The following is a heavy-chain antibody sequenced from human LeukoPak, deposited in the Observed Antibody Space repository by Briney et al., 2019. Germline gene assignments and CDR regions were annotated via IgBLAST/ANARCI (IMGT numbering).Heavy chain of an antibody. CDR3: AGTSGYKVFGLDY. Sequence: SETLSLTCTVSGGSISSYYWSWIRQPPGKGLEWIGYIYYSGSTNYNPSLKSRVTISVDTSKNQFSLKLSSVTAADTAVYYCAGTSGYKVFGLDYWGQGTLVTVPS. CDR2: IYYSGST. J-gene: IGHJ4*02. CDR1: GGSISSYY. V-gene: IGHV4-59*01. D-gene: IGHD3-22*01.